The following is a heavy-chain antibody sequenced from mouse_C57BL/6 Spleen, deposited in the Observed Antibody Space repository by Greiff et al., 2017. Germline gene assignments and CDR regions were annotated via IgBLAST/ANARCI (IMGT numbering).Heavy chain of an antibody. J-gene: IGHJ2*01. Sequence: QVQLKQSGAELVKPGASVKLSCKASGYTFTSYWMHWVKQRPGQGLEWIGMIHPNSGSTNYNEKFKSKATLTVDKSSSTAYMQLSSLTSEDSAVYYCAREGITTVPFDYWGQGTTLTVSS. D-gene: IGHD1-1*01. CDR2: IHPNSGST. CDR1: GYTFTSYW. V-gene: IGHV1-64*01. CDR3: AREGITTVPFDY.